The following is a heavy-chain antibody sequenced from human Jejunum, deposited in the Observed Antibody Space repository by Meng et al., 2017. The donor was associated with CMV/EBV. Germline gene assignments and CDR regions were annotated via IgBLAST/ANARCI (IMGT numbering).Heavy chain of an antibody. CDR3: ARGWGTTSPWDN. V-gene: IGHV4-59*01. CDR2: IDYSGST. Sequence: CPVPGASTVGSYGGWIRQPPGKGLEWAGNIDYSGSTKSTPSLRGRVTISVDTSKSQFSLKLRSVIAADTAVYYCARGWGTTSPWDNWGQGTLVTVSS. J-gene: IGHJ4*02. CDR1: GASTVGSY. D-gene: IGHD3-16*01.